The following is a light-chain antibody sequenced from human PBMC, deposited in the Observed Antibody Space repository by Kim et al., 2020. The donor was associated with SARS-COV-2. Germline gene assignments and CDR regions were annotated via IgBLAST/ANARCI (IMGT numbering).Light chain of an antibody. CDR1: SSTIGADYV. V-gene: IGLV1-40*01. CDR2: GNN. CDR3: QSYDYSRSGSV. Sequence: QRVTISCTVRSSTIGADYVGNWYQQPQGTAPNRLIFGNNDRPSGVPDRFAAPKSGTSASLAITGLRTEDEADYYCQSYDYSRSGSVFGGGTQLTV. J-gene: IGLJ3*02.